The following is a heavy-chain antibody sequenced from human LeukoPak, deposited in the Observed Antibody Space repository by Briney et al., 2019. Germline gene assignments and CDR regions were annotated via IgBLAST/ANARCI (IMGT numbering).Heavy chain of an antibody. V-gene: IGHV4-39*07. Sequence: PSETLSLTCTVSGGSISSNNYNWSWIRQPPGKGLEWIGEINHSGSTNYNPSLKSRVTISVDTSKNQFSLKLSSVTAADTAVYYCARGSRSGWRPRFDYWGQGTLVTVSS. CDR2: INHSGST. CDR3: ARGSRSGWRPRFDY. J-gene: IGHJ4*02. CDR1: GGSISSNNYN. D-gene: IGHD6-19*01.